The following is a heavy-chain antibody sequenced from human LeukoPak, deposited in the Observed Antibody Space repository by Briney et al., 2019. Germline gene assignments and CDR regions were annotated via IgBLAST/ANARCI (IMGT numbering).Heavy chain of an antibody. CDR3: ARGGKYYGSA. J-gene: IGHJ4*02. D-gene: IGHD3-10*01. CDR1: GFTLSNYY. Sequence: GGSLRLSCAASGFTLSNYYMSWIRQAPGKGLVWVSYISNCDNTIYYADSVKGRFTISRDNAKNAMYLQMNSLRVEDTGIYFCARGGKYYGSAWGQGTLVTVSS. CDR2: ISNCDNTI. V-gene: IGHV3-11*01.